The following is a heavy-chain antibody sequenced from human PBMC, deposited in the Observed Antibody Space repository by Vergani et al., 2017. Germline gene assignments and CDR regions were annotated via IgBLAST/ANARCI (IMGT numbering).Heavy chain of an antibody. V-gene: IGHV4-39*01. J-gene: IGHJ5*02. CDR3: ARGGDYYDSSGTRDWFDP. CDR1: GGSISSSSYY. D-gene: IGHD3-22*01. Sequence: QVQLQESGPGLVKPSGTLSLTCAVSGGSISSSSYYWGWIRQPPGKGLEWIGSIYYSGSTYYNPSLKSRVTISVDTSKNQFSLKLSSVTAADTAVYYCARGGDYYDSSGTRDWFDPWGQGTLVTVSS. CDR2: IYYSGST.